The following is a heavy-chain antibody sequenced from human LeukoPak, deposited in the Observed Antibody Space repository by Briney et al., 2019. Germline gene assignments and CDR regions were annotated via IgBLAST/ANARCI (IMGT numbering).Heavy chain of an antibody. D-gene: IGHD3-22*01. CDR2: IYTSGST. V-gene: IGHV4-61*02. J-gene: IGHJ4*02. CDR1: GGSISSGSYY. CDR3: ARQQGFYYDSTGYSN. Sequence: PSETLSLTCTVSGGSISSGSYYWSWIRQPAGKGLEWIGRIYTSGSTNYNPSLKSRVTISVDTSKNQFSLKLSSVTAADTAVYYCARQQGFYYDSTGYSNWGQGTLVTVSS.